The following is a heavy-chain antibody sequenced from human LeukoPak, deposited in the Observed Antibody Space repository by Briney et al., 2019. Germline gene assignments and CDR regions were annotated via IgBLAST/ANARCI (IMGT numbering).Heavy chain of an antibody. CDR1: GFTLSTYS. J-gene: IGHJ4*02. Sequence: GGSLRLSWAASGFTLSTYSMNWVRQAPGRGLEWVSYISSGSSTIFYADSVKGRFTISRDNAQNSLYLQLNSLKAEVTAVYYCAGDQGSLYYFDYWGQGTLVTVSS. CDR3: AGDQGSLYYFDY. D-gene: IGHD1-26*01. V-gene: IGHV3-48*01. CDR2: ISSGSSTI.